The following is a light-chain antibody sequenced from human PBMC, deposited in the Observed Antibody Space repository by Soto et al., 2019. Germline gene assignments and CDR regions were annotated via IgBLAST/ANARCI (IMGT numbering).Light chain of an antibody. Sequence: QSVLTQSASVSGSPGQSITISCTGTSSDVGGYKYVSWYQQHPGKAPKLMIYEVSNRPSGVSNRFSGSKSGNTASLTISGLQAEDEADYYCSSYTSNNTQGFGTGTKVTVL. CDR3: SSYTSNNTQG. CDR1: SSDVGGYKY. V-gene: IGLV2-14*01. CDR2: EVS. J-gene: IGLJ1*01.